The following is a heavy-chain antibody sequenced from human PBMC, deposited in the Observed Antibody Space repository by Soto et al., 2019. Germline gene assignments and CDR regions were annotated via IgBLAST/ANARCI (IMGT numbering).Heavy chain of an antibody. V-gene: IGHV4-31*03. CDR1: GGSISSGGYY. J-gene: IGHJ4*02. CDR3: AREGGIVGATAADY. Sequence: QVQLQESGPGLVKPSQTLSLTCTVSGGSISSGGYYWSWIRQHPGKGLEWIGYIYYSGSTYYNPSLKGRVTISVDTSKNQFSLRLSSVTAADTAVYYCAREGGIVGATAADYWGQGTLVTVSS. D-gene: IGHD1-26*01. CDR2: IYYSGST.